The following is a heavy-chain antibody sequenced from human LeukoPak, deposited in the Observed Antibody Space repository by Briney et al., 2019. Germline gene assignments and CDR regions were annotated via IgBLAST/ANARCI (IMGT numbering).Heavy chain of an antibody. Sequence: ASVKVSCKASGGTFNSYAITWVRQAPGQGLEWMGGIIPIFGTANYAQKFQGRVTITADESTSTAYMELSRLRSDDTAVYYCAREILPSSSSYYYYYYGMDVWGQGTTVTVSS. V-gene: IGHV1-69*13. D-gene: IGHD6-6*01. CDR1: GGTFNSYA. J-gene: IGHJ6*02. CDR3: AREILPSSSSYYYYYYGMDV. CDR2: IIPIFGTA.